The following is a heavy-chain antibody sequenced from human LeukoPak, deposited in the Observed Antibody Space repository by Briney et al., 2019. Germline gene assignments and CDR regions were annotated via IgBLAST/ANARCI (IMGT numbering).Heavy chain of an antibody. J-gene: IGHJ5*02. D-gene: IGHD2-2*01. CDR1: GFTFSGYD. V-gene: IGHV3-21*01. Sequence: GGSLRLSCAVSGFTFSGYDMNWVRQAPGKGLEWVSSISSSSSYIFYADSVKGRFTISRDNAKNSLFLQMNSLRAEDTAMYYCARDRSFYQAWGQGTLVTVSS. CDR3: ARDRSFYQA. CDR2: ISSSSSYI.